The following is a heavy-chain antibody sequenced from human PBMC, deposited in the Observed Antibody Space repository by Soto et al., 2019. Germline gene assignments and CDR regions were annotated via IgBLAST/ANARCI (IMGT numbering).Heavy chain of an antibody. J-gene: IGHJ4*02. CDR1: GFTFSSYS. CDR2: ISSSSSYI. V-gene: IGHV3-21*01. Sequence: ESGGGLVKPGGSLRLSCAASGFTFSSYSMNWVRQAPGKGLEWVSSISSSSSYIYYADSVKGRFTISRDNAKNSLYLQMNSLRAEDTAVYYCARDPITMVRGVTPSPDYWGQGTLVTVSS. D-gene: IGHD3-10*01. CDR3: ARDPITMVRGVTPSPDY.